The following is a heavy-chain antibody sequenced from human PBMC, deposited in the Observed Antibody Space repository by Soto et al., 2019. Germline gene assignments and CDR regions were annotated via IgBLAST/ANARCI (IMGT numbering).Heavy chain of an antibody. J-gene: IGHJ6*03. Sequence: SPTLSLICAISGDSVSGNSAAWNWIRLSPSRGLEWLARTYYRSRWYNDYAVSVRSRITVNADTSKNQFSLQLTSVTPEDTAIYYCAGTTSHHWLYMDVWGRGTTVTVSS. CDR3: AGTTSHHWLYMDV. V-gene: IGHV6-1*01. CDR1: GDSVSGNSAA. D-gene: IGHD1-1*01. CDR2: TYYRSRWYN.